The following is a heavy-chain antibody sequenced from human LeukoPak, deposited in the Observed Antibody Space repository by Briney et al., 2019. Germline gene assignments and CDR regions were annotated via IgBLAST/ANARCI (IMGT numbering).Heavy chain of an antibody. J-gene: IGHJ3*02. Sequence: GGSLRLSCAASGFTFSRYWMNWVRQAPGKGLEWVANIKQDGSEKYYVDSVKGRFTISRDRSKNTLYLQMKSLRAEDTAVYYCAKPQYSSSWTDAFDIWGRGTVVTVSS. V-gene: IGHV3-7*03. CDR1: GFTFSRYW. CDR2: IKQDGSEK. D-gene: IGHD6-13*01. CDR3: AKPQYSSSWTDAFDI.